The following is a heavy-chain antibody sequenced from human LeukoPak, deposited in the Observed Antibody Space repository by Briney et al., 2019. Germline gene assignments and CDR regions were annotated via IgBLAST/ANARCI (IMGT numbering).Heavy chain of an antibody. CDR2: IYYSGST. D-gene: IGHD1-1*01. CDR1: GGSISSYY. Sequence: SETLSLTCTVSGGSISSYYWSWIRQPPGKGLEWIGYIYYSGSTNYNPSLKRRVTISVDMSKNQFSLKLSSETAADTAVYYCARDSDWNDGFDYWGQGTLVTVSS. V-gene: IGHV4-59*01. CDR3: ARDSDWNDGFDY. J-gene: IGHJ4*02.